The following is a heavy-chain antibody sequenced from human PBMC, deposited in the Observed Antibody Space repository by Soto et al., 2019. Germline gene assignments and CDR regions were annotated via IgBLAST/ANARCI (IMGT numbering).Heavy chain of an antibody. Sequence: GGSLRLSCAASGFSFSTYNMNWVRQAPGRGLEWVSYISSRGSTIYHADSVKGRFTISRDNAKNSLYLQMDSLRDEDTAVYFCARAIAVGSTSLDYWGLGTRVTVSS. CDR1: GFSFSTYN. J-gene: IGHJ4*02. CDR3: ARAIAVGSTSLDY. D-gene: IGHD6-19*01. CDR2: ISSRGSTI. V-gene: IGHV3-48*02.